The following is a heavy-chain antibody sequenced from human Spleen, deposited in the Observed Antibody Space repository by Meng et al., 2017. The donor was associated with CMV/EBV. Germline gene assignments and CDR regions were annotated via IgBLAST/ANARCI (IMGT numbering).Heavy chain of an antibody. J-gene: IGHJ5*02. CDR3: ASISSGYYYDASYFDP. CDR2: ISSSGSTI. CDR1: GFTFSSYE. Sequence: LSLTCAASGFTFSSYEMNWVRQAPGKGLEWVSYISSSGSTIYYADSVKGRFTISRDNAKNSLYLQMNSLRAEDTAVYYCASISSGYYYDASYFDPWGQGTLVTVSS. D-gene: IGHD3-22*01. V-gene: IGHV3-48*03.